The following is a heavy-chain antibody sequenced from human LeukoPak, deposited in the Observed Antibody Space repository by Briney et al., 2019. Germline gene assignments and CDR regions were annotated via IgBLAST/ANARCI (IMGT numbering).Heavy chain of an antibody. D-gene: IGHD6-19*01. CDR2: ISYDGNTK. CDR3: ARHSSRWYDGGINWFDP. Sequence: PGGSLRLSCAASGFTFSNYAMHWVRQAPDKGLEWVAIISYDGNTKYYVDSVKGRFTISRDNSKNTLYLQTNSLRAEDTAVYYCARHSSRWYDGGINWFDPWGQGTLVTVSS. V-gene: IGHV3-30*04. CDR1: GFTFSNYA. J-gene: IGHJ5*02.